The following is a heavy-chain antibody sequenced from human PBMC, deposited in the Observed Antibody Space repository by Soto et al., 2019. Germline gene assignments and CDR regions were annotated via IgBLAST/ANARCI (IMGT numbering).Heavy chain of an antibody. CDR2: IYYSGST. Sequence: SETLSLTCTVSGGSISSGDYYWSWIRQPPGKGLEWIGYIYYSGSTYYNPSLKSRVTISVDTSKNQFSLKLSSVTAADTAVYYCARASLWFGESPWGQGTLVTVSS. V-gene: IGHV4-30-4*01. CDR1: GGSISSGDYY. J-gene: IGHJ4*02. CDR3: ARASLWFGESP. D-gene: IGHD3-10*01.